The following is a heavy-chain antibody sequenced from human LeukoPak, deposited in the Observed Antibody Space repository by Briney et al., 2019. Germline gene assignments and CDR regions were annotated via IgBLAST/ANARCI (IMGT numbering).Heavy chain of an antibody. Sequence: GESLKISCAASGFTFSSYWMSWVRQAPGKGLEWVANIKQDGSEKYYVDSVKGRFTISRDNAKNSLYLQMNSLRAEDTAVYYCAKSSWSDYWGQGTLVTVSS. CDR3: AKSSWSDY. D-gene: IGHD6-13*01. J-gene: IGHJ4*02. CDR2: IKQDGSEK. V-gene: IGHV3-7*01. CDR1: GFTFSSYW.